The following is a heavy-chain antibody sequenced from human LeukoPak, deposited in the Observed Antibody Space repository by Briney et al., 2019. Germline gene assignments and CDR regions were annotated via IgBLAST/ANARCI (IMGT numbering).Heavy chain of an antibody. CDR1: GFTFSTFA. CDR3: ATYRQVLLPFES. J-gene: IGHJ4*02. CDR2: IFPSGGEI. V-gene: IGHV3-23*01. D-gene: IGHD5-18*01. Sequence: GGSLRLSCAASGFTFSTFAMIWVRQPPGKGLEWVSSIFPSGGEIHYADSVRGRFTISRNNSKSTLSLQMNSLRVEDTAIYYCATYRQVLLPFESWGQGTLVTVSS.